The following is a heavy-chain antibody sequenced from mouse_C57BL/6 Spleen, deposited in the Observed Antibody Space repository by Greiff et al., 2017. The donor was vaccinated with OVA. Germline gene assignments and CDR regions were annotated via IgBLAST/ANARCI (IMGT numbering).Heavy chain of an antibody. CDR2: INSDGGST. J-gene: IGHJ4*01. Sequence: EVQVVESGGGLVQPGASLKLSCESTEYAFTSHYMSWVRKTPEQRLELVAAINSDGGSTYYPDTMKGRFIISRDNTKKTLYLQMSSLRSEDTALYDCARHSCGLYAMDDWGQGTSVTVSS. CDR1: EYAFTSHY. D-gene: IGHD1-1*02. CDR3: ARHSCGLYAMDD. V-gene: IGHV5-2*01.